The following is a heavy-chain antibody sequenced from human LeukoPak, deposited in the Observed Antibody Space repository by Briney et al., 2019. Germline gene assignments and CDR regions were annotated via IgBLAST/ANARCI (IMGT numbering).Heavy chain of an antibody. CDR3: AREFYFDY. J-gene: IGHJ4*02. CDR2: ISSSSVHK. Sequence: IXXVRQAPGKGLEWVSSISSSSVHKYYADSVKGRFTISRDNAKNSLYLQMNSLRAEDTAIYYCAREFYFDYWGQGTLVTVSS. V-gene: IGHV3-21*01.